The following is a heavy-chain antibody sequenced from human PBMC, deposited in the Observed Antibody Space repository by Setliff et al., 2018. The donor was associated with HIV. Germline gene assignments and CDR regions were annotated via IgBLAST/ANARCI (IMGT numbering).Heavy chain of an antibody. J-gene: IGHJ4*02. Sequence: GGSLRLSCTPSGFTFGDYAMSWFRQAPGKGLEWVGFIRSKAYGGTTEYDASVKGRFTISRDDSKSIAYLQMNSLNTEDTAVYYCTRDRYCSGGNCYSGGVYWGQGTLVTVSS. V-gene: IGHV3-49*03. CDR3: TRDRYCSGGNCYSGGVY. CDR1: GFTFGDYA. D-gene: IGHD2-15*01. CDR2: IRSKAYGGTT.